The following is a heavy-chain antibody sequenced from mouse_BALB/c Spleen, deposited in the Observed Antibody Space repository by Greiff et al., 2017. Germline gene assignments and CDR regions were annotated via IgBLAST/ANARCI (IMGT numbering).Heavy chain of an antibody. CDR1: GFSLTSYG. J-gene: IGHJ4*01. D-gene: IGHD1-1*01. CDR2: IWAGGST. Sequence: VKLQESGPGLVAPSQSLSITCTVSGFSLTSYGVHWVRQPPGKGLEWLGVIWAGGSTNYNSALMSRLSISKDNSKSQVFLKMNSLQTDDTAMYYCARAEGYYYGSSDGYYAMDYWGQGTSVTVSS. V-gene: IGHV2-9*02. CDR3: ARAEGYYYGSSDGYYAMDY.